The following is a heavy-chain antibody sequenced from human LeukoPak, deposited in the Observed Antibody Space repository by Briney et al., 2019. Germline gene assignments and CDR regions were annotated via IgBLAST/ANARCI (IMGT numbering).Heavy chain of an antibody. CDR1: GGSISSYY. J-gene: IGHJ4*02. D-gene: IGHD2-21*01. Sequence: SETLSLTCTVSGGSISSYYWSWIRQPPGKGLEWIGYIYYSGSTNYNPSLKSRVTISVDTSKNQFSLKLSSVTAADTAVYYCARAYTSWSFDYWGQGTLVTVSS. CDR3: ARAYTSWSFDY. V-gene: IGHV4-59*08. CDR2: IYYSGST.